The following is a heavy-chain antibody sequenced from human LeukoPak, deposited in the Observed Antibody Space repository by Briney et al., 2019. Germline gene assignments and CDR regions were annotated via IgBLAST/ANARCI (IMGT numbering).Heavy chain of an antibody. D-gene: IGHD6-19*01. CDR1: GFTFSSYW. CDR2: ISGSGGST. V-gene: IGHV3-23*01. CDR3: AKGYSSGWDYDY. Sequence: PGGSLRLSCAASGFTFSSYWMHWVRQAPGKGLEWVSAISGSGGSTYYADSVKGRFTISRDISKNTLYLQMNSLRAEDTAVYYCAKGYSSGWDYDYWGQGTLVTVSS. J-gene: IGHJ4*02.